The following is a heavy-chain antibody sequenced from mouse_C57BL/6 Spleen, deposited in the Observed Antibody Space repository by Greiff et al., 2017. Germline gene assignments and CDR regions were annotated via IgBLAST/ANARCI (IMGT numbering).Heavy chain of an antibody. V-gene: IGHV1-69*01. CDR1: GYTFTSYW. Sequence: VQLQQPGAELVMPGASVKLSCKASGYTFTSYWMHWVKQRPGQGLEWIGEIDPSDSYTNYNQKFKGKSTLTVDKSSSTAYMQLSSLTSEDSAVYYCATYGAMDYWGQGTSVTVSS. CDR3: ATYGAMDY. D-gene: IGHD1-1*02. CDR2: IDPSDSYT. J-gene: IGHJ4*01.